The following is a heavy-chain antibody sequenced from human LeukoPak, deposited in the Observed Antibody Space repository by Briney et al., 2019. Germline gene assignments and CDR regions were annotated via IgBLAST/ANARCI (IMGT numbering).Heavy chain of an antibody. CDR2: INHSGST. D-gene: IGHD2-2*01. CDR1: GASFSGNC. V-gene: IGHV4-34*01. J-gene: IGHJ4*02. CDR3: ARGDCSSTTCFHYYFDY. Sequence: PSETLSLTCVVYGASFSGNCWTWIRQPPGKGLEWIGEINHSGSTNYNPSLKSRVTMSVDTSKNQFSLKLSSVTAADTAVYFCARGDCSSTTCFHYYFDYWGQGTLVTVSS.